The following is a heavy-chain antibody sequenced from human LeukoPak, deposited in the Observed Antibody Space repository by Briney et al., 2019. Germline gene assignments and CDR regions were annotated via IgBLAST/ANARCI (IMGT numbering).Heavy chain of an antibody. CDR2: ISHDGGKI. Sequence: GGSLRLSCATSGFMFNYYTMHWVRQSPGKGLDWVAAISHDGGKIFYADSVNGRLTISRDNSKNTVSLLMNNLGAEDTATYFCARVPMSRGPQNSYFDSWGQGTLVTVSS. D-gene: IGHD1-7*01. J-gene: IGHJ4*02. CDR1: GFMFNYYT. CDR3: ARVPMSRGPQNSYFDS. V-gene: IGHV3-30-3*01.